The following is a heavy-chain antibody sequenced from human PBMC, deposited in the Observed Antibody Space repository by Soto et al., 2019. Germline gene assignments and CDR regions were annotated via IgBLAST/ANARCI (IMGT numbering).Heavy chain of an antibody. CDR2: INHSGST. CDR1: GGSFSGYY. J-gene: IGHJ6*02. D-gene: IGHD3-10*01. V-gene: IGHV4-34*01. CDR3: ARVSGIYYYGMDV. Sequence: SETLSLTCAVYGGSFSGYYWSWIRQPPGKGLEWIGEINHSGSTNYNPSLKSRVTISVDTSKNQFSLKLSSVTAADTAVYYCARVSGIYYYGMDVWSQGTTVTVSS.